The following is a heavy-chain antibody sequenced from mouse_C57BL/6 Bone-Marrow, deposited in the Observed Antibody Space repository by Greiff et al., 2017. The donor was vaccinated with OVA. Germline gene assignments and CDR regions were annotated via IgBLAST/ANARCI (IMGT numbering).Heavy chain of an antibody. Sequence: VQLQQSGAELVKPGASVKLSCTASGFNIKDYYMHWVKQRTEQGLEWIGRIDPEDGETKYAPKFQGKATLTADTSSNTAYLQLSSLTSEDTAVYYCANDGYYCYAMDYWGQGTSVTVSS. D-gene: IGHD2-3*01. V-gene: IGHV14-2*01. CDR3: ANDGYYCYAMDY. CDR2: IDPEDGET. CDR1: GFNIKDYY. J-gene: IGHJ4*01.